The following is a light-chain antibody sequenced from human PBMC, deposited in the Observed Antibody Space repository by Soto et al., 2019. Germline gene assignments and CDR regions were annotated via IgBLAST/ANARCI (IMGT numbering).Light chain of an antibody. CDR3: GADHGSGSNFVWV. V-gene: IGLV9-49*01. J-gene: IGLJ3*02. CDR1: SGYSNYK. CDR2: VGTGGIVG. Sequence: QSVLTQPPSASASLGVSVTLTCTLSSGYSNYKVDWYQQRPGKGPRFVMRVGTGGIVGSKGDGIPDRFSVLGSGLNRYLTIKNIQEEDGSDYHCGADHGSGSNFVWVFGGGTKVTVL.